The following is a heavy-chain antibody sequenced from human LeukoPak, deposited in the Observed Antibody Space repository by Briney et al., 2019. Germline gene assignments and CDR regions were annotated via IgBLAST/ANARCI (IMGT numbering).Heavy chain of an antibody. Sequence: GGSLRLSCAASGFTFSSYWMSWVRQAPGKGLEWVANIKQDGSEKNYVDSVKGRFTISRDNAKNSLYLQMNSLRAEDKAVYYRARWDIVVVPAAMGGFDYWGQGTLVTVSS. J-gene: IGHJ4*02. CDR3: ARWDIVVVPAAMGGFDY. CDR2: IKQDGSEK. D-gene: IGHD2-2*01. CDR1: GFTFSSYW. V-gene: IGHV3-7*01.